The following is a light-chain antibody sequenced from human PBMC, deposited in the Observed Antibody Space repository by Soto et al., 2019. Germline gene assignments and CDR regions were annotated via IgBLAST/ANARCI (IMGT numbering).Light chain of an antibody. Sequence: DIQMTQSPSSVSASVGDRVTITCRASQGISSWLAWYQQKPGKAPKLLISAASSLQSGAPSRFSGSESWIDFSLTISTLQPEDFATYYCHQSNSFPPKFGQGTKVEIK. CDR3: HQSNSFPPK. V-gene: IGKV1-12*01. CDR2: AAS. J-gene: IGKJ1*01. CDR1: QGISSW.